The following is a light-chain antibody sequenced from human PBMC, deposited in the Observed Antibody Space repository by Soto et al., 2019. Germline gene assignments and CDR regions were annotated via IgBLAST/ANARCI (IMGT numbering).Light chain of an antibody. CDR2: KAS. J-gene: IGKJ1*01. CDR3: QQYNSYSRT. V-gene: IGKV1-5*03. Sequence: DIQMTQSPSTLSASVGDRVTITCRASQSISTWLPWYQQKPGKAPKLLIYKASSLESGVPSRFSGSGSGTEFTLTISSVQPDDFATYYCQQYNSYSRTFGQGTKVEIK. CDR1: QSISTW.